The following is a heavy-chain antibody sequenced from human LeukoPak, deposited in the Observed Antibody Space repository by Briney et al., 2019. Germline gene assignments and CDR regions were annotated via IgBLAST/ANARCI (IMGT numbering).Heavy chain of an antibody. CDR1: GFTFTTYW. CDR2: INQDRSEK. J-gene: IGHJ4*02. Sequence: GGSLRLSCAASGFTFTTYWMSWVRQAPGKGLEWVANINQDRSEKYFVDSVKGRFTISRDNAKNSLYLQMNSLRAEDTAVYYCARVAKYYYGSETYYFFEHWGQGTPVTASS. D-gene: IGHD3-10*01. CDR3: ARVAKYYYGSETYYFFEH. V-gene: IGHV3-7*01.